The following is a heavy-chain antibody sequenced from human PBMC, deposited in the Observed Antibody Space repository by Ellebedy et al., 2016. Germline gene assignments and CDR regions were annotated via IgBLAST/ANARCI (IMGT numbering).Heavy chain of an antibody. V-gene: IGHV3-11*01. D-gene: IGHD4-23*01. J-gene: IGHJ4*02. CDR2: ISGTSNTI. Sequence: GGSLRLSCATSGFAFSDFYMSWVRQAPGKGLEWVSYISGTSNTIYYADSVKGRFTVSRDDAKNSLYLQMNSLRDEDTAVYYRAGKGGNSAAFDYWGQGTLVIVSS. CDR1: GFAFSDFY. CDR3: AGKGGNSAAFDY.